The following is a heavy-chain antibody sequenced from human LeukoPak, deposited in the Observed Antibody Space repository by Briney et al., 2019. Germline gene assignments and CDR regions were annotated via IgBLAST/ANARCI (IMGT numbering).Heavy chain of an antibody. J-gene: IGHJ4*02. CDR3: ARLYLPATRFDY. D-gene: IGHD5-24*01. Sequence: KASETLSLTCAVYGGSFSGYYWSWIRQPPEKGLEWIGEINHGGSTNYNPSLKSRVTISVDTSKNQFSLKLSSVTAADTAVYYCARLYLPATRFDYWGQGTLVTVSS. CDR2: INHGGST. V-gene: IGHV4-34*01. CDR1: GGSFSGYY.